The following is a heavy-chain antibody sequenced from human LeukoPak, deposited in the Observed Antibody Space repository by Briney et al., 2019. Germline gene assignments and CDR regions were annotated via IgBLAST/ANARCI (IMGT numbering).Heavy chain of an antibody. CDR3: ARRAYCSGDCTRHYSYYYSMDV. V-gene: IGHV5-51*01. CDR2: IYPGNSDT. D-gene: IGHD2-21*02. Sequence: GESLQISCKGSGYSFSTYWIGWVRQMPGKGLEWMGIIYPGNSDTRYSPTFQGRVTISADKSISTAYLQWSSLKASDTAMYYCARRAYCSGDCTRHYSYYYSMDVWGQGTTVTVSS. CDR1: GYSFSTYW. J-gene: IGHJ6*02.